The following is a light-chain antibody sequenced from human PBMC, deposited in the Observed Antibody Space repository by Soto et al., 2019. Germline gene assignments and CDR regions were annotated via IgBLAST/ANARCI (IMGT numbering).Light chain of an antibody. CDR2: GVT. CDR3: TSYTSITIVV. J-gene: IGLJ2*01. V-gene: IGLV2-14*01. CDR1: NSDIGGYDY. Sequence: QSALTQPASVSGSPGQSITISCTGTNSDIGGYDYVSWYQHHPGKAPKLLIYGVTNRPSGVSDRFSGSKYGNTASLTISGLQAEDEADYYCTSYTSITIVVFGGGTKLTVL.